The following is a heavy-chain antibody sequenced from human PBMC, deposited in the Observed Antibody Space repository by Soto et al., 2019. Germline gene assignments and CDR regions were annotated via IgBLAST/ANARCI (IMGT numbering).Heavy chain of an antibody. CDR1: GFTFSSYA. Sequence: GGSLRLSCAASGFTFSSYAMSWVRQAPGKGLEWVSSISSFSNYMYYTDSVKGRFTISRDNARNSLYLQINSLRAEDTAVYFWARDPSSYGSGSYYYFDYWGQGALVTV. CDR2: ISSFSNYM. CDR3: ARDPSSYGSGSYYYFDY. J-gene: IGHJ4*02. V-gene: IGHV3-21*01. D-gene: IGHD3-10*01.